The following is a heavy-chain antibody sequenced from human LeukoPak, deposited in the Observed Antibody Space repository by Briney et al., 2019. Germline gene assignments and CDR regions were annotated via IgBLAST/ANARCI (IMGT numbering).Heavy chain of an antibody. CDR3: ARFGEGARNQNPYCSGGSCYLFRWFDP. D-gene: IGHD2-15*01. CDR2: INTNTGNP. V-gene: IGHV7-4-1*02. CDR1: GYTFTGYY. J-gene: IGHJ5*02. Sequence: ASVKVSCKASGYTFTGYYMHWVRQAPGQGLEWMGWINTNTGNPTYAQGFTGRFVFSLDTSVSTAYLQISSLKAEDTAVYYCARFGEGARNQNPYCSGGSCYLFRWFDPWGQGTLVTVSS.